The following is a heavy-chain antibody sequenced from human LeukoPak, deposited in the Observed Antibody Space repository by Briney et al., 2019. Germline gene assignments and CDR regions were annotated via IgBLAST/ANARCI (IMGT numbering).Heavy chain of an antibody. Sequence: GGSLRLSCAASGFTFSNYWMHWVRQAPGKGLVWVSRISTDGSSTSYADSVKGRFTISRDNAKNTLYLQMNSLRAEDTAVYYCARETSSGWYDGLDYWGQGTLVTVSS. CDR2: ISTDGSST. J-gene: IGHJ4*02. CDR1: GFTFSNYW. V-gene: IGHV3-74*01. CDR3: ARETSSGWYDGLDY. D-gene: IGHD6-19*01.